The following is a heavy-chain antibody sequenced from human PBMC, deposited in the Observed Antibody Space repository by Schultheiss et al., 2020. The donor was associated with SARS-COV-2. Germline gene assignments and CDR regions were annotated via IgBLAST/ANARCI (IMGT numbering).Heavy chain of an antibody. Sequence: SQTLSLTCTVSGGSISSGGYSWSWIRQPPGKGLEWIGYIYHSGSTYYNPSLKSRVTISVDRSKNQFSLKLSSVTAADTAVYYCARAPILRYFDSDYYYYGMDVWGQGTTVTVSS. CDR1: GGSISSGGYS. D-gene: IGHD3-9*01. J-gene: IGHJ6*02. CDR3: ARAPILRYFDSDYYYYGMDV. CDR2: IYHSGST. V-gene: IGHV4-30-2*01.